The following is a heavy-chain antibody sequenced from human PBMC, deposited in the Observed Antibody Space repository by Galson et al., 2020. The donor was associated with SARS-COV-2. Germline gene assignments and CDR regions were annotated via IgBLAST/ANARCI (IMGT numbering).Heavy chain of an antibody. CDR2: TRNKGNNYTT. D-gene: IGHD5-12*01. J-gene: IGHJ5*01. CDR1: GFTFSDHN. V-gene: IGHV3-72*01. CDR3: AGNIVAAGLYT. Sequence: GESLEISCSASGFTFSDHNIDWVRQAPGKGLGLGGRTRNKGNNYTTEYAASVKVSFTNSKEDSKNSLYLQMNSLGTEDTAVYYFAGNIVAAGLYTWGHGSLVTVSP.